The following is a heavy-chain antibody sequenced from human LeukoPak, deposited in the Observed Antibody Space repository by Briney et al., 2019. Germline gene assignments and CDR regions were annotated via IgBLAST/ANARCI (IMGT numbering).Heavy chain of an antibody. V-gene: IGHV4-59*01. CDR1: GGSISSYY. Sequence: PSETLSLTCTVSGGSISSYYWSWIRQPPGKGLEWIGYIYYSGSTNYNPSLKSRVTISVDTSKNQFSLKLSSVTAAERTGYYCARVRDYDFWSGPDAYYFDYWGQGTLVTVSS. CDR2: IYYSGST. D-gene: IGHD3-3*01. CDR3: ARVRDYDFWSGPDAYYFDY. J-gene: IGHJ4*02.